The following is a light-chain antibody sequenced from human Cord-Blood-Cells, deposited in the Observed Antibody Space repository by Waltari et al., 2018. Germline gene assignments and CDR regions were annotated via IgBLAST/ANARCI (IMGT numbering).Light chain of an antibody. J-gene: IGKJ1*01. V-gene: IGKV1-8*01. CDR2: AAS. Sequence: AIRITQPPSSLSASTGDRVTIPCRASQGISSYLAWYQQKPGKAPKLLIYAASTLQSRVPSRFSGSGSGTDFTLTISCLQSEDFATYYCQQYYSYPPWTFGQGTKVEIK. CDR1: QGISSY. CDR3: QQYYSYPPWT.